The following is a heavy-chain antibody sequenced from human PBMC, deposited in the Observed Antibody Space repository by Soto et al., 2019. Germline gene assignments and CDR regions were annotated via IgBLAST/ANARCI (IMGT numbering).Heavy chain of an antibody. CDR2: IHSDGEK. D-gene: IGHD2-21*01. CDR3: ARILRAVRTSLWNFVY. J-gene: IGHJ4*02. CDR1: GFSLTTSGVG. V-gene: IGHV2-5*02. Sequence: QITLKESGPTLVKPTQTLTLTCTFSGFSLTTSGVGVGWIRQPPGRALEWLALIHSDGEKRYRTSLETRLTITKDPSKNQVVLTMTNMDPVDTATYYCARILRAVRTSLWNFVYWGQGILVAVSS.